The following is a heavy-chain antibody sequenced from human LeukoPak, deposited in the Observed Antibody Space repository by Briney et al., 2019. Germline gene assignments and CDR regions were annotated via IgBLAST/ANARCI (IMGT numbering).Heavy chain of an antibody. CDR1: GYSFTSYW. Sequence: GESLKISCKGSGYSFTSYWIGWVRQMPGKGLEWMGIIYPDYSDTIYSPSFQGQVTISADKPISTAYQQWRSLKASDTAMYHCAIHFFASKYSSSSRTYYYMDVWGKGTTVTVSS. CDR2: IYPDYSDT. CDR3: AIHFFASKYSSSSRTYYYMDV. V-gene: IGHV5-51*01. D-gene: IGHD6-6*01. J-gene: IGHJ6*03.